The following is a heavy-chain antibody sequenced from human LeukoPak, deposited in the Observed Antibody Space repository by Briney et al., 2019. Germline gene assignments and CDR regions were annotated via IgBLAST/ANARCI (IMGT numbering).Heavy chain of an antibody. CDR2: INPNSGNT. D-gene: IGHD3-22*01. V-gene: IGHV1-18*04. CDR1: GYTFTGYY. CDR3: ARGKITMIVVAPFDY. Sequence: ASVKVSCKASGYTFTGYYMHWVRQAPGQGLEWMGWINPNSGNTNYAQKLQGRVTMTTDTSTSTAYMELRSLRSDDTAVYYCARGKITMIVVAPFDYWGQGTLVTVSS. J-gene: IGHJ4*02.